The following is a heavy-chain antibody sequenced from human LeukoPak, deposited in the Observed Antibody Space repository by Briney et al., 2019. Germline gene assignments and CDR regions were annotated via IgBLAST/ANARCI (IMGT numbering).Heavy chain of an antibody. J-gene: IGHJ5*02. Sequence: GGSLRLSCAASGFTFTTFAMSWVRQAPGKGLEWVSAITASAIGTYYADSEKGRFTVSRDNSKTTLYLQMNSLRAEDTAVYYCARAAGYCGGGSCYPNWFDPWGQGTLVTVSS. CDR2: ITASAIGT. D-gene: IGHD2-15*01. CDR3: ARAAGYCGGGSCYPNWFDP. CDR1: GFTFTTFA. V-gene: IGHV3-23*01.